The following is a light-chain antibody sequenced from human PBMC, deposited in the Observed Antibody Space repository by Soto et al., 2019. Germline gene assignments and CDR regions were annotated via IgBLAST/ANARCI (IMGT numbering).Light chain of an antibody. J-gene: IGLJ3*02. V-gene: IGLV2-14*01. CDR2: EVS. CDR3: SSFTPSNTWV. CDR1: SSDVGGFHY. Sequence: QSVLPQPASVSGSPGQSITISCTGTSSDVGGFHYVSWYPQYPGEAPKLLIYEVSNRPSGVSRRLSGSKSGNTASLTISGLQADDEGDYYCSSFTPSNTWVFGGGTKLTVL.